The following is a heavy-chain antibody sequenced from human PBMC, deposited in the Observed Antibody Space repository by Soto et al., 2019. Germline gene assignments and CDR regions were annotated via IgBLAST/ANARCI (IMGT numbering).Heavy chain of an antibody. J-gene: IGHJ5*02. CDR1: GHSISADY. CDR2: VDASGNT. V-gene: IGHV4-4*07. D-gene: IGHD3-22*01. CDR3: ARDVGGSVVPHWFDP. Sequence: QVQLQESGPGLVKASETLSLSCTVSGHSISADYWSWIRQPAGKRLEWIGRVDASGNTNYNPSLKSRVTMSVDTSKNQSFLKVRSVTAADTAMYFCARDVGGSVVPHWFDPWGQGALVTVSS.